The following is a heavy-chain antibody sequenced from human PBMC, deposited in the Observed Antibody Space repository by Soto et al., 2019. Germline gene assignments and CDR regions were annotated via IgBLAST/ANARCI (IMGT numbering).Heavy chain of an antibody. V-gene: IGHV3-9*01. CDR1: GFTFDDYA. CDR3: AKDYHVDIVVVPANYAFDI. CDR2: ISWNSGSI. Sequence: GGSLRLSCAASGFTFDDYAMHWVRQAPGKGLEWVSGISWNSGSIGYADSVKGRFTISRDNAKNSLYLQLNSLRAEDTALYYCAKDYHVDIVVVPANYAFDIWGQGTMVTVSS. D-gene: IGHD2-2*01. J-gene: IGHJ3*02.